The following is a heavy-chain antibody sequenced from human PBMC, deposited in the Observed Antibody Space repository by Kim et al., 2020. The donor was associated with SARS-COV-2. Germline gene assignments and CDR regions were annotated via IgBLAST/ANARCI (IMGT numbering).Heavy chain of an antibody. CDR3: ARHASEGSSWHIPDY. V-gene: IGHV4-39*01. CDR2: IYYSGHT. D-gene: IGHD6-13*01. Sequence: SETLSLTCTVSGCSISSSSYYWGWIRQPPGKGLEWIGIIYYSGHTYYNPFLKSRVTISVDTSSNQFSLKLSSVTAADTAVYYCARHASEGSSWHIPDYWGQGTLVTVSS. J-gene: IGHJ4*02. CDR1: GCSISSSSYY.